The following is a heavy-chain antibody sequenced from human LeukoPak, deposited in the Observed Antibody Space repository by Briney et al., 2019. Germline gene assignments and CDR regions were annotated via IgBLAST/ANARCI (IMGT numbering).Heavy chain of an antibody. V-gene: IGHV4-61*02. CDR1: GDSITRGTYY. CDR3: ARDRGNGDYGDYFDS. CDR2: IHTSSRV. J-gene: IGHJ4*02. D-gene: IGHD4-17*01. Sequence: SETLSLTCTVSGDSITRGTYYWNWIRQPAGKGPEWIGRIHTSSRVNYNPSLKSRVTISIDTSKNLVSLRLTSVTAADAAVYYCARDRGNGDYGDYFDSWGQGTLVSVSS.